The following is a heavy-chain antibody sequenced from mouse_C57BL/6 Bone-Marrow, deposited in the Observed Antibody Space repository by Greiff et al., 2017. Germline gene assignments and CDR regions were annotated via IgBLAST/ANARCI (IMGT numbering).Heavy chain of an antibody. CDR2: IDPSDSYT. Sequence: QVQLQQPGAELVKPGASVKLSCKASGYTFTSYWMQWVKQRPGQGLEWIGEIDPSDSYTNYNQKFKGKATLTVDTSSSTDYMQLSSLTSEDSAVYYCAGDGITTVVATDWYFDVWGTGTTVTVSS. V-gene: IGHV1-50*01. CDR1: GYTFTSYW. CDR3: AGDGITTVVATDWYFDV. D-gene: IGHD1-1*01. J-gene: IGHJ1*03.